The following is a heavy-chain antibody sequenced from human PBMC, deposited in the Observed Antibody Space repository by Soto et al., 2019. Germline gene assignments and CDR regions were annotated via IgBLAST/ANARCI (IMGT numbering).Heavy chain of an antibody. V-gene: IGHV1-24*01. CDR1: GYTLTELS. CDR2: FDPEDGET. Sequence: ASVKVSCXVSGYTLTELSMHWVRQALGKGLEWMGGFDPEDGETIYAQKFQGRVTMTEDTSTDTAYMELSSLRSEDTAVYYCATYLAGYSSGFFDYWGQGTLVTVSS. J-gene: IGHJ4*02. D-gene: IGHD6-19*01. CDR3: ATYLAGYSSGFFDY.